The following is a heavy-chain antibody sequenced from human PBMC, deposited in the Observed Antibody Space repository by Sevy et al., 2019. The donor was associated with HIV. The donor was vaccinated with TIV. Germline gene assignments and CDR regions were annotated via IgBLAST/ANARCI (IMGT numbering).Heavy chain of an antibody. Sequence: ASVKVSCKASGGTFGSYGISWVRQAPGQGLEWMGGIIPLFDTTNNAQKFQDRVTFTADESTSTAYMELSSLRSEDTAMYYCARAFPNILTGYYDYWGQGTLVTVSS. CDR2: IIPLFDTT. D-gene: IGHD3-9*01. J-gene: IGHJ4*02. V-gene: IGHV1-69*13. CDR1: GGTFGSYG. CDR3: ARAFPNILTGYYDY.